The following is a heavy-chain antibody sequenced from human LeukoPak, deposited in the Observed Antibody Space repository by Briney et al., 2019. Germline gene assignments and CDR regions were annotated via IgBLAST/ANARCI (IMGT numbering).Heavy chain of an antibody. CDR2: ISYDGSNK. J-gene: IGHJ5*02. Sequence: GRSLRLSCAASGFTFSSYSMHWVRQAPGKGLEWVAVISYDGSNKYYADSVKGRFTISRDNSKNTLYLQMNSLRAEDTAVYYCAKDWAVAGFDPWGQGTLVTVSS. CDR1: GFTFSSYS. V-gene: IGHV3-30*18. D-gene: IGHD6-19*01. CDR3: AKDWAVAGFDP.